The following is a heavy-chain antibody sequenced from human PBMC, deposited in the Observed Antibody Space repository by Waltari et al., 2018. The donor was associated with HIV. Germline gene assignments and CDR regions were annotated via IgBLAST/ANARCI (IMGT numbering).Heavy chain of an antibody. V-gene: IGHV1-18*01. D-gene: IGHD1-26*01. Sequence: QVQLVQSGPEVKKPGASVQVSCQAPGKILHSYSINWVRQAPGQGLEWMGWIGSVNDNIHSGQNFQARVTMTIDRSTNTAYMELRTRKSDDTAVYFCASGKAGATFFDFWGQGTLVTVSS. CDR2: IGSVNDNI. CDR1: GKILHSYS. J-gene: IGHJ4*02. CDR3: ASGKAGATFFDF.